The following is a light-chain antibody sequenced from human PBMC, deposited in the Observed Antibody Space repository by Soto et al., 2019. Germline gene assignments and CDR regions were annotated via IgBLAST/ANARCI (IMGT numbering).Light chain of an antibody. CDR3: ATWDGGLSGPFV. J-gene: IGLJ1*01. Sequence: QSVLTQPPSASGTPGQRATISCCGSNSNIGSDIVNCYQLLPGAAPEVLINTTNQRPSGVPERFSGSKSGTSASLAISGLQSEDEANSSCATWDGGLSGPFVFGTGTQVTAL. V-gene: IGLV1-44*01. CDR2: TTN. CDR1: NSNIGSDI.